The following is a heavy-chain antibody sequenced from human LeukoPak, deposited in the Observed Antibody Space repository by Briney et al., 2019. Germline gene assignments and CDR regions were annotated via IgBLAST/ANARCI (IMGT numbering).Heavy chain of an antibody. CDR3: ARDNPRVIDP. CDR1: GGTFSSYA. J-gene: IGHJ5*02. CDR2: IIPILGIA. Sequence: ASVKVSCKASGGTFSSYAISWVRQAPGRGLEWMGRIIPILGIANYAQKFQGRVTITADKSTSTAYMELSSLRSEDTAVYYCARDNPRVIDPWGQGTLVTVSS. V-gene: IGHV1-69*04.